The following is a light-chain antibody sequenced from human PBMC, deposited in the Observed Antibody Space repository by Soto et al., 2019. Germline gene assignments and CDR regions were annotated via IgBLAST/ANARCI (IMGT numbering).Light chain of an antibody. V-gene: IGKV3-20*01. CDR1: QSVSSAY. Sequence: EIVLTQSPGTLSLSPGERATLSCRASQSVSSAYLAWYQHKPGQPPTLLIYAASSRVTGIPDRLSGSGSGADFTLTISRLEPEDFAVYYCQQYGSSSTWTFGQGNKVEIK. CDR3: QQYGSSSTWT. J-gene: IGKJ1*01. CDR2: AAS.